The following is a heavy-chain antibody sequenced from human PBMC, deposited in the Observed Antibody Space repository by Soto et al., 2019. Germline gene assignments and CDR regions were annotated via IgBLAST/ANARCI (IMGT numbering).Heavy chain of an antibody. Sequence: SQTLSLTCTVSGGSISGGGYSWSWIRQPPGKGLEWIGYIYHSGSTYYNPSLKSRVTISVDRSKNQFSLNLSSVTAADTAVYYCARGMTTVTTYDYCDEGILVTVSS. CDR1: GGSISGGGYS. D-gene: IGHD4-4*01. CDR3: ARGMTTVTTYDY. V-gene: IGHV4-30-2*01. J-gene: IGHJ4*02. CDR2: IYHSGST.